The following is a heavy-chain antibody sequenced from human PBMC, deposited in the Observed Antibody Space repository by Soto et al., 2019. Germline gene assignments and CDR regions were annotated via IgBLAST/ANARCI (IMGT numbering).Heavy chain of an antibody. CDR1: GFTFSRYW. J-gene: IGHJ4*02. D-gene: IGHD3-16*01. CDR2: INIYGSST. Sequence: GGSLRLSCAASGFTFSRYWMHWVRQAPGKGLVWVSRINIYGSSTDYADYVKGRFTISRDNAKNTLYLQMNSLRVEDTAVYYCAKDGNWLDVYYDVWGQGT. V-gene: IGHV3-74*01. CDR3: AKDGNWLDVYYDV.